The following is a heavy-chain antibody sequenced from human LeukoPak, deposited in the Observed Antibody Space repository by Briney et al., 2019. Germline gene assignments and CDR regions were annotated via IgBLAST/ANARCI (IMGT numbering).Heavy chain of an antibody. CDR2: IYISGST. CDR1: GGSISSYY. V-gene: IGHV4-4*09. J-gene: IGHJ3*01. Sequence: SETLSLTCAVSGGSISSYYWSWIRQPPGKGLEWIGYIYISGSTDYNPSLKSRVTISLDTSKNLFSLKLSSLTAADTAVYYCARHRGYERTGYYFLDAFDFWGQGTMVTVSS. D-gene: IGHD3-22*01. CDR3: ARHRGYERTGYYFLDAFDF.